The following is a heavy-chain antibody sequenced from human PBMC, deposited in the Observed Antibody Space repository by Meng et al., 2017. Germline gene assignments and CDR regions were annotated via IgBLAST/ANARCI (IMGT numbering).Heavy chain of an antibody. Sequence: VQPGRSLRLSCAASGFTFSSYAMHWVRQAPGKGLEWVAVISYDGSNKYYADSVKGRFTISRDNSKNTLYLQMNSLRAEDTAVYYCATMIVVNYWGQGTLVTVSS. J-gene: IGHJ4*02. CDR3: ATMIVVNY. CDR1: GFTFSSYA. CDR2: ISYDGSNK. D-gene: IGHD3-22*01. V-gene: IGHV3-30*01.